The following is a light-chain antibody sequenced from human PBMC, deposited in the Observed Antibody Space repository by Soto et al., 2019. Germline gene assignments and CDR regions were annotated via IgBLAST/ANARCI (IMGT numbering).Light chain of an antibody. CDR3: QQANSCPWT. Sequence: DIQMTQSPFSVSASVGDTVTISCRASQGISSWLAWYQQKPGKAPKLLIHAASSLQSGVPSRFSGSGSGTNFTLSIRSLQPEDFATYYCQQANSCPWTLGQGTKVEI. CDR1: QGISSW. V-gene: IGKV1-12*01. J-gene: IGKJ1*01. CDR2: AAS.